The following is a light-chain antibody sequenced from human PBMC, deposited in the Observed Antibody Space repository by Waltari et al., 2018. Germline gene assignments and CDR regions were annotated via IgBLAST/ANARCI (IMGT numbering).Light chain of an antibody. Sequence: QLVVTQSPSASAPLGASVKPTCTLSSGHTSNIVARLQQRPEKGPRYLMKVNSDGSHIKGDEIPDRFSGSSSGAERYLTISSLQSDDEADYYCQTGGHGTWVFGGGTTLTVL. J-gene: IGLJ3*02. CDR2: VNSDGSH. CDR1: SGHTSNI. CDR3: QTGGHGTWV. V-gene: IGLV4-69*01.